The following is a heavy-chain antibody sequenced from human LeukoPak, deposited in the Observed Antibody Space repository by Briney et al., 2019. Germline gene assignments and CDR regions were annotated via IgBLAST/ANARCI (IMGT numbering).Heavy chain of an antibody. J-gene: IGHJ4*02. Sequence: ASVKVSCKASGDTLTSYGMSWVRQAPGQGLEWMEWISAYNGNTNYAQKLQGRVTMTTDTSTSTAYMELRSLRSDDTAVYYCARDTQIAAAGIAAGYWGQGTLVTVSS. D-gene: IGHD6-13*01. CDR3: ARDTQIAAAGIAAGY. V-gene: IGHV1-18*04. CDR1: GDTLTSYG. CDR2: ISAYNGNT.